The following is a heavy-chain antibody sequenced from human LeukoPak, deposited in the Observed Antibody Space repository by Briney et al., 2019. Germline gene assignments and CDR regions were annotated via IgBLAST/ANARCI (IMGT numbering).Heavy chain of an antibody. CDR1: GFTVSSNY. CDR3: ASISDLLYYFDS. Sequence: GGPLRLSCAASGFTVSSNYMSWVRQAPGKGLEWVSVSYTGGNTHYADSVKGRFTLSRDNSKNTVYLQMNSLRVEDTAMYYCASISDLLYYFDSWGRGTLVTVSS. CDR2: SYTGGNT. J-gene: IGHJ4*02. V-gene: IGHV3-66*01.